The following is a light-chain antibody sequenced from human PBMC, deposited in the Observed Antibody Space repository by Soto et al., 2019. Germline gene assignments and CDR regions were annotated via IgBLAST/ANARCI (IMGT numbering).Light chain of an antibody. CDR2: GXS. J-gene: IGKJ5*01. CDR1: QSVNKN. Sequence: EIVLTQSPATLSLSPGESATLSXRARQSVNKNLSWYQQKPGXAPRXXXDGXSSMDTGSPDRLSGSGSGTDFTLTISRLEPEDFAVYYCQQYGSSPITFGQGTRLEI. CDR3: QQYGSSPIT. V-gene: IGKV3-20*01.